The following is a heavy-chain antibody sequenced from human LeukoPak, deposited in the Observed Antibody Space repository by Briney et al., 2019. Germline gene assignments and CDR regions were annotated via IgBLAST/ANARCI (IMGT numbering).Heavy chain of an antibody. D-gene: IGHD2-15*01. CDR2: INAGNGNT. CDR1: GYTFTSYA. Sequence: GASVKVSCKASGYTFTSYAMHWVRQAPGQRLEWMGWINAGNGNTKYSQKFQGRVTITRDTSASTAYMELSSLRSEDTAVYYYAREDCSGGSCYSESGWFDPWGQGTLVTVSS. CDR3: AREDCSGGSCYSESGWFDP. J-gene: IGHJ5*02. V-gene: IGHV1-3*01.